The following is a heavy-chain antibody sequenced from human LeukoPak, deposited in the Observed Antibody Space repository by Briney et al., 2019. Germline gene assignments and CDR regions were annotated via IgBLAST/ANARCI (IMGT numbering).Heavy chain of an antibody. V-gene: IGHV3-20*04. CDR3: ARGLVVRGVISYYYYYYMDV. CDR2: INWNGGST. Sequence: GGSLSLFCAVSGFPFDDYGMIWVRQAPGKGLEWVYGINWNGGSTGYADSVKGRFTISRDNAKNSLYLQMNSLRAEDTALYYCARGLVVRGVISYYYYYYMDVWGKGTTVTVSS. CDR1: GFPFDDYG. D-gene: IGHD3-10*01. J-gene: IGHJ6*03.